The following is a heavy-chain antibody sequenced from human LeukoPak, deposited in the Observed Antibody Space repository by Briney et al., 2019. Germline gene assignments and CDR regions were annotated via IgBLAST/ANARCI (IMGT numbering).Heavy chain of an antibody. CDR3: ARDTSMADY. V-gene: IGHV1-8*01. CDR2: MNPNSGNT. D-gene: IGHD5-18*01. Sequence: GASVKVSCKAYGYTVTSYDINWVRQATGQGLEWMGWMNPNSGNTGYAQKFQGRVTMTRNTSISTAYRELSSLRSEATAVYYCARDTSMADYWGQGTLVTVSS. J-gene: IGHJ4*02. CDR1: GYTVTSYD.